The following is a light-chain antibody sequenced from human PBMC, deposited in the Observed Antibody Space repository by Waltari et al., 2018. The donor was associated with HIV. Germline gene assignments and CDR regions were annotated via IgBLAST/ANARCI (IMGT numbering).Light chain of an antibody. CDR1: SSNIGAGYD. CDR2: GNV. V-gene: IGLV1-40*01. CDR3: QSYDSSLSGSV. Sequence: QSVLTQPPSVSGAPGQRVTISCTGSSSNIGAGYDVHWYQQFPGSAPKLLINGNVNRPAGGPGRFSDSKSGTSASLAITGLQAEDEADYYCQSYDSSLSGSVFGGGTKLTVL. J-gene: IGLJ3*02.